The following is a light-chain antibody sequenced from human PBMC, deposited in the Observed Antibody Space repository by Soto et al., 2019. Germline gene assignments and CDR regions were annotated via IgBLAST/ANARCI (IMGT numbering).Light chain of an antibody. Sequence: VFTQYPGTLSLSPGERYTLSCMASQTLSSRHLAWYQQKPGQAPRLLIYGSSSRATDIPDRFSGSGSGTDFTLTISTLEPEDFAIYYCQQYGYSRTVGQGTKVDIK. V-gene: IGKV3-20*01. CDR3: QQYGYSRT. CDR2: GSS. CDR1: QTLSSRH. J-gene: IGKJ1*01.